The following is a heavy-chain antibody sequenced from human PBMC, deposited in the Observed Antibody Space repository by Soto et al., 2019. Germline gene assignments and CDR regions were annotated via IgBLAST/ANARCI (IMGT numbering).Heavy chain of an antibody. Sequence: QVQLVQSGAEVKKPGSSVKVSCKASGGTFSSYAISWVRQAPGQGLEWMGGIIPIFGTANYAQKFQGRVTITADESTSTAYMELSSRRSEDTAVYYCASGDCSSTSCYTTYYYYGMDVWGQGTTVTVSS. D-gene: IGHD2-2*02. CDR3: ASGDCSSTSCYTTYYYYGMDV. J-gene: IGHJ6*02. V-gene: IGHV1-69*01. CDR2: IIPIFGTA. CDR1: GGTFSSYA.